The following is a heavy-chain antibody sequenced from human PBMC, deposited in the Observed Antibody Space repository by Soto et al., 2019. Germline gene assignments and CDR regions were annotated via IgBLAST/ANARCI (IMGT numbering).Heavy chain of an antibody. J-gene: IGHJ1*01. Sequence: GGSLRLSCAASGFTFSSFAMSWVRQAPGKGLEWVSTISGSGGGTYFSDSVKGRFTISRDNSKNTLYLQMNSLRAEDTAVYSCARGVSYGDYDVKYFQYWGRGTLVTVSS. CDR1: GFTFSSFA. D-gene: IGHD4-17*01. CDR2: ISGSGGGT. V-gene: IGHV3-23*01. CDR3: ARGVSYGDYDVKYFQY.